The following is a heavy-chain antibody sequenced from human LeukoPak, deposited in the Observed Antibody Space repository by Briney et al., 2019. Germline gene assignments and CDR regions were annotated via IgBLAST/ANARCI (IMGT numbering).Heavy chain of an antibody. CDR1: GSRFTNYW. CDR2: TYPGDSDT. V-gene: IGHV5-51*01. D-gene: IGHD6-19*01. CDR3: VRRISGWYYFDY. J-gene: IGHJ4*02. Sequence: GESLKISCKSSGSRFTNYWIGWVRQMSGTGLEWMGFTYPGDSDTRYNPYLQGQVTISADRSINTAYLQWTSLKASDAAIYYCVRRISGWYYFDYWGEGTLVSVSS.